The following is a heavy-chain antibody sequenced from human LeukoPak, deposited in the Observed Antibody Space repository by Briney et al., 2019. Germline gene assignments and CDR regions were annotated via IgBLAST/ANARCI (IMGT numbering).Heavy chain of an antibody. V-gene: IGHV3-9*01. CDR2: ISWNSGSI. J-gene: IGHJ4*02. Sequence: GGSLRLSCAASGFTFDDYAMHWVRQAPGEGLEWVSGISWNSGSIGYADSVKGRFTISRDNAKNSLYLQMNSLRAEDTALYYCAKDTGYGDYPAFDYWGQGTLVTVSS. CDR1: GFTFDDYA. CDR3: AKDTGYGDYPAFDY. D-gene: IGHD4-17*01.